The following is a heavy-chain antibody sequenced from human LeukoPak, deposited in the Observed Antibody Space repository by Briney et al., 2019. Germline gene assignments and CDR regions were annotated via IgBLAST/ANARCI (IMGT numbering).Heavy chain of an antibody. CDR1: GFTFSSYG. CDR2: ISYDGSNK. Sequence: PGGSLRLSCAASGFTFSSYGMHWVRQAPGKGLEWVAVISYDGSNKYYADSVKGRFTISRDNPKNTLYLQMNSLRAEDTAVYYCAKDMAYYDILTGYRTTPFDYWGQGTLVTVSS. J-gene: IGHJ4*02. D-gene: IGHD3-9*01. CDR3: AKDMAYYDILTGYRTTPFDY. V-gene: IGHV3-30*18.